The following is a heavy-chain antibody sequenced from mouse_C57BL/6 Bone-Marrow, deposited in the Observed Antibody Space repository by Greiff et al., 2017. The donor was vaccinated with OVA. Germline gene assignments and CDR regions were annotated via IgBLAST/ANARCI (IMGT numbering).Heavy chain of an antibody. CDR2: INPNNGGT. D-gene: IGHD3-2*02. CDR3: AREAQATPAWFAY. Sequence: VQLQQSGPELVKPGASVKIPCKASGYTFTDYNMDWVKQSHGKSLEWIGDINPNNGGTIYNQKFKGKATLTVDKSSSTAYMELRSLTSEDTAVYYCAREAQATPAWFAYWGQGTLVTVSA. V-gene: IGHV1-18*01. J-gene: IGHJ3*01. CDR1: GYTFTDYN.